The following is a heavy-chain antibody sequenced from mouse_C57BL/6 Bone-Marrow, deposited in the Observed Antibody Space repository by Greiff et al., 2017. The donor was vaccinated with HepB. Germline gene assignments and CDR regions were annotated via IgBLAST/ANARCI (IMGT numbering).Heavy chain of an antibody. J-gene: IGHJ2*01. V-gene: IGHV5-16*01. CDR2: INYDGSST. D-gene: IGHD1-1*02. Sequence: EVKVVESEGGLVQPGSSMKLSCTASGFTFSDYYMAWVRQVPEKGLEWVANINYDGSSTYYLDSLKSRFIISRDNAKNILYLQISSLKSEDTATYYCARDDGGWDYWGQGTTLTVSS. CDR1: GFTFSDYY. CDR3: ARDDGGWDY.